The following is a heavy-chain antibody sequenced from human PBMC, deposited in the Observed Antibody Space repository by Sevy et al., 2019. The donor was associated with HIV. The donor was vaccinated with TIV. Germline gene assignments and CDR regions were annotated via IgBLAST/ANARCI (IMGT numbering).Heavy chain of an antibody. CDR2: IGYDGSDK. CDR3: AKERGGSYIPYFDGMDV. V-gene: IGHV3-30*18. CDR1: GFTFRNYG. D-gene: IGHD1-26*01. J-gene: IGHJ6*02. Sequence: GGSLRLSCIASGFTFRNYGIHWVRQAPGKGLDWVAVIGYDGSDKYYADSVKGRFTISRDNSKNTLFLQMNSLRVEDTAVYYCAKERGGSYIPYFDGMDVWGQGTAVTVSS.